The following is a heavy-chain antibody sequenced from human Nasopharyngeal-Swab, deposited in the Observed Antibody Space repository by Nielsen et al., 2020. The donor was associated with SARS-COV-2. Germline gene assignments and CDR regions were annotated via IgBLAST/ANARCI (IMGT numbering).Heavy chain of an antibody. J-gene: IGHJ4*02. CDR1: GYSFSSYG. V-gene: IGHV3-30*03. CDR2: ISHDGRGN. Sequence: GESLKISCAASGYSFSSYGMHWVRQAPGKGLEWVAVISHDGRGNVYADSVKGRFTISRDNSKSTLYLQMNSLRADDTALYYCADPPFSEYWGQGTLVTVSS. CDR3: ADPPFSEY.